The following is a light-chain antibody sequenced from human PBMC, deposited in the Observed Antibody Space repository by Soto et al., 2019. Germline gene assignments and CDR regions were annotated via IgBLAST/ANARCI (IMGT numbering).Light chain of an antibody. Sequence: EIVLTQSPATLSLSPGERATLSCRASQSVSSYLAWYQQKPGQAPRLLIYGASTRATGIPARFSGSGSGTEFTLTISNLQSEDFAVYYCQQYNDWPRTFGQGTRLEIK. J-gene: IGKJ5*01. CDR1: QSVSSY. CDR2: GAS. CDR3: QQYNDWPRT. V-gene: IGKV3-15*01.